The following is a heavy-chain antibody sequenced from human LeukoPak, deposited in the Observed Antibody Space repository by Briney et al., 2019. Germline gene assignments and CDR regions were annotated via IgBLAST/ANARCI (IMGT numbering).Heavy chain of an antibody. V-gene: IGHV4-31*03. J-gene: IGHJ3*02. Sequence: SETLSLTCTVSGDSFTSGGYFWTWIPRHPGKGLEWIGYISNSGTTSYNPSLKSRVSISVDTSNNQFSLSLSSVTAADTAVYYCARDVVVTSSPDAFDIWGQGTMVAVSS. CDR1: GDSFTSGGYF. CDR3: ARDVVVTSSPDAFDI. CDR2: ISNSGTT. D-gene: IGHD2-21*02.